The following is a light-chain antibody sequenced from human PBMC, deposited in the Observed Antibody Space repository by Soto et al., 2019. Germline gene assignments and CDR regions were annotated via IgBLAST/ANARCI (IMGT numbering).Light chain of an antibody. CDR1: QSVSSN. CDR3: QRRTDWPPWT. J-gene: IGKJ1*01. CDR2: GAS. V-gene: IGKV3-15*01. Sequence: EIVMTQSPATLSVSPGERATLSCRASQSVSSNLAWYQQKPGQAPRLLIYGASTRATGIPARFSGSGSGTEFTLTISGLQSEDFAVYYCQRRTDWPPWTFGQGTKVDIK.